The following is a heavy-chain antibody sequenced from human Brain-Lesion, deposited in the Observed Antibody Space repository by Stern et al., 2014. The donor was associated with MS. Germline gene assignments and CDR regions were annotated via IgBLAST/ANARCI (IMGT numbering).Heavy chain of an antibody. J-gene: IGHJ3*02. CDR2: IISLLDIA. D-gene: IGHD3-10*01. Sequence: VQLLQSGAEVKKPGSSVKVSCKTSGVTFSSYTITWVRQAPGQGLEWMGRIISLLDIADYAQKFQGRVTITADKSTSTAYMELSSLRSEDTAVYYCARESTGDAFDIWGQGTMVTVA. CDR3: ARESTGDAFDI. V-gene: IGHV1-69*09. CDR1: GVTFSSYT.